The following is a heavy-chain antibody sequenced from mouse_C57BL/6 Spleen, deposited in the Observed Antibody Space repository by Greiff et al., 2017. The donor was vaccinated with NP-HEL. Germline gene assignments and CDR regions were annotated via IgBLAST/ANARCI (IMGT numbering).Heavy chain of an antibody. V-gene: IGHV5-17*01. Sequence: DVMLVESGGGLVKPGGSLKLSCAASGFTFSDYGMHWVRQAPEKGLEWVAYISSGSSTIYYADTVKGRFTISRDNAKNTLFLQMTSLRSEDTAMYYCAREAYYYGRSTGYFDVWGTGTTVTVSS. CDR1: GFTFSDYG. D-gene: IGHD1-1*01. CDR3: AREAYYYGRSTGYFDV. CDR2: ISSGSSTI. J-gene: IGHJ1*03.